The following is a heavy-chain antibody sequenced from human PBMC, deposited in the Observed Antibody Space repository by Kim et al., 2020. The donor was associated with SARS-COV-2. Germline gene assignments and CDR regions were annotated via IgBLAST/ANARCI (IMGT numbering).Heavy chain of an antibody. V-gene: IGHV5-51*01. Sequence: RYSPSCQGQVTISADKSISTAYLQWSSLKASDTAMYYCARQSEIQQPPDYWGQGTLVTVSS. D-gene: IGHD5-18*01. J-gene: IGHJ4*02. CDR3: ARQSEIQQPPDY.